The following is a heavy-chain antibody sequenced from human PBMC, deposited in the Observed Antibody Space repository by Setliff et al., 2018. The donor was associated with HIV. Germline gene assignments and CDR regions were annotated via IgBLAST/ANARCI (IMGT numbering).Heavy chain of an antibody. Sequence: PSETLSLTCAVYVGSFSGHYWIWIRQPPGKGLEWIGETNPSGSTKYNPSLKSRVTISVDTSKNQFSLKLSSVTAADTAVYYCARGFNYYDSSGDVDYWGQGTLVTVSS. CDR1: VGSFSGHY. J-gene: IGHJ4*02. V-gene: IGHV4-34*01. D-gene: IGHD3-22*01. CDR3: ARGFNYYDSSGDVDY. CDR2: TNPSGST.